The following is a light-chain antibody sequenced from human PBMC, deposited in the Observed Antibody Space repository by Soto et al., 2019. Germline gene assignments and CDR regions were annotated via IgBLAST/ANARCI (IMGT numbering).Light chain of an antibody. Sequence: EIVLTQSPGTLSLSPGERATLSCRASHSVSSSYLAWYQQKPGQAPRLLIYGASSRATGIPDRFSGSGSGTDFTLTIRRLEPKDLAVYYCQQYGSSPLTFGGETKVEI. CDR1: HSVSSSY. V-gene: IGKV3-20*01. CDR2: GAS. J-gene: IGKJ4*01. CDR3: QQYGSSPLT.